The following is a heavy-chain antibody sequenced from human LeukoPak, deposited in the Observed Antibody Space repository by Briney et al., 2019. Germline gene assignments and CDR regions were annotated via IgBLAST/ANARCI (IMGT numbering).Heavy chain of an antibody. V-gene: IGHV3-53*01. CDR2: IYSGGST. CDR1: GFTVSRNY. Sequence: GRSLRLSCAASGFTVSRNYMSWVRQAPGKGLEWVSIIYSGGSTNYADSVKGRFTISRDNSKNTLYLQMNSLRAEDTAVYYCARGLPPAVADPPLDYWGQGTLVTVSS. CDR3: ARGLPPAVADPPLDY. J-gene: IGHJ4*02. D-gene: IGHD6-19*01.